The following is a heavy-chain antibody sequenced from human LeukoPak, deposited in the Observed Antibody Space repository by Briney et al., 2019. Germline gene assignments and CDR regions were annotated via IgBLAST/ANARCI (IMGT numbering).Heavy chain of an antibody. CDR1: GGSISSSSYY. CDR3: ARTFTGAGHDAFDI. CDR2: IYYSGST. V-gene: IGHV4-39*01. J-gene: IGHJ3*02. D-gene: IGHD3-16*01. Sequence: SETLSLTCTVSGGSISSSSYYWGWIRQPPGKGLEWIGSIYYSGSTYYNPSLKSRVTISVDTSKNQFSVKLSSVTAADTAVYYCARTFTGAGHDAFDIWGQGSMVTVSS.